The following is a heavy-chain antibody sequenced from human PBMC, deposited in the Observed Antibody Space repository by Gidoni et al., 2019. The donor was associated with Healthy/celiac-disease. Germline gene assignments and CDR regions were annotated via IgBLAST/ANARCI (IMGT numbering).Heavy chain of an antibody. Sequence: QVQLVESGGGLVKPGGSLRLSCAASGFTFSDYYMSWIRQAPGKGLEWVSYISSSSSYTNYADSVKGRFTISRDNAKNSLYLQMNSLRAEDTAVYYCARDMAVVVSTGVDYWGQGTLVTVSS. J-gene: IGHJ4*02. CDR1: GFTFSDYY. CDR2: ISSSSSYT. V-gene: IGHV3-11*06. D-gene: IGHD3-22*01. CDR3: ARDMAVVVSTGVDY.